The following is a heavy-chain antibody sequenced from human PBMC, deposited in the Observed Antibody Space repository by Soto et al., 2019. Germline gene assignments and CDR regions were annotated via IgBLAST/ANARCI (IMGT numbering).Heavy chain of an antibody. D-gene: IGHD3-16*01. V-gene: IGHV1-18*04. CDR2: ISAYHGNT. J-gene: IGHJ5*02. Sequence: ASVKVSCKASGYTFTSYGISWVRQAPGQGLEWMGWISAYHGNTNYAQKLQGRVTMTTDTSTSTAYMELRSLRSDDTAVYYCARDRTPYYDYVWVFDPWGQGTLVTVSS. CDR3: ARDRTPYYDYVWVFDP. CDR1: GYTFTSYG.